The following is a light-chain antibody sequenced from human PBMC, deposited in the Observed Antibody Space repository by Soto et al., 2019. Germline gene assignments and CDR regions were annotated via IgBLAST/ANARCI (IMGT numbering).Light chain of an antibody. J-gene: IGKJ4*01. CDR1: QDIKHY. CDR2: DAS. CDR3: QQYDNLPLT. V-gene: IGKV1-33*01. Sequence: DIKMSQSPSSLSAYVRERVTITCQASQDIKHYLNWYQQKSGKAPKLLIYDASDLETGVPSRFSGSGSGTDFTFTINSLQPEDIATYYCQQYDNLPLTFGGGTKVDIK.